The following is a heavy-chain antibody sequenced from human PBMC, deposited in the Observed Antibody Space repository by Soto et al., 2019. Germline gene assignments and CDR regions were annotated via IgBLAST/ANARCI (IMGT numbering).Heavy chain of an antibody. V-gene: IGHV4-59*01. D-gene: IGHD2-15*01. Sequence: PSETLSLTCTVSGVSISNSYWAWIRQSPEKGLECIGYIFYSGSTKYNPSLQRRATISLDASKNQFFLQLTSVTAADSAVYFCARVRTLPTLDYWGQGTLVTVSS. CDR1: GVSISNSY. CDR2: IFYSGST. J-gene: IGHJ4*02. CDR3: ARVRTLPTLDY.